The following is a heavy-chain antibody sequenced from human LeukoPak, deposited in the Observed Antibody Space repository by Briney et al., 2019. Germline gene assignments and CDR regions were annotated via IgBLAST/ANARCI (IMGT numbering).Heavy chain of an antibody. Sequence: ASVKVSCKASGYTFTSYGISWVRQAPGQGLEWMGWISAYNGNTNYAQKLQGRVTMTTDTSTSTAYMELRSLRSDDTAVYYCARVDMVRGVQGPNCYYYYGMDVWGQGTTVTVSS. CDR3: ARVDMVRGVQGPNCYYYYGMDV. J-gene: IGHJ6*02. V-gene: IGHV1-18*01. CDR2: ISAYNGNT. D-gene: IGHD3-10*01. CDR1: GYTFTSYG.